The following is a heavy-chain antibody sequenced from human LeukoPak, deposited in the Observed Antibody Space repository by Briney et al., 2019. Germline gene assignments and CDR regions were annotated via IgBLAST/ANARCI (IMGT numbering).Heavy chain of an antibody. D-gene: IGHD3-10*01. CDR2: IYYSGST. J-gene: IGHJ4*02. Sequence: SETLSLTCTVSGDSISNYYWGWIRQAPGKGLEWIGSIYYSGSTYYNPSLKSRVTISVDTSKNQFSLKLSSVTAADTAVYYCARSAELLWFGELSYYFDYWGQGTLVTVSS. V-gene: IGHV4-39*07. CDR1: GDSISNYY. CDR3: ARSAELLWFGELSYYFDY.